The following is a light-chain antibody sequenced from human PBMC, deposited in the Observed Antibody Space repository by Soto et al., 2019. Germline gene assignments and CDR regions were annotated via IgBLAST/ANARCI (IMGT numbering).Light chain of an antibody. J-gene: IGKJ5*01. Sequence: EIVMTQSPATLSVSPGERATLSCRASQSVGSDLAWYQQKPGQAPRLVIYDIFTRATGVPTRISGSGSGTEFTLTITRLEPEDFAVYFCQQYGDSPSITFGQGTRLEIK. CDR2: DIF. V-gene: IGKV3D-15*02. CDR1: QSVGSD. CDR3: QQYGDSPSIT.